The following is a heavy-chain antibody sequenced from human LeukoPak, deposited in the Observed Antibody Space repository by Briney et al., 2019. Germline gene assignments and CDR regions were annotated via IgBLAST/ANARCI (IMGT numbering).Heavy chain of an antibody. CDR2: IYHSGST. J-gene: IGHJ4*02. CDR1: GGSISSSNW. V-gene: IGHV4-4*02. D-gene: IGHD6-19*01. Sequence: PSETLSLTCAVSGGSISSSNWWSCVRQHPGKGLEWIGEIYHSGSTNYNPSLKSRVTISVDKSKNQFSLKLSSVTAADTAVYYCARDQEEGSGSPFDYWRQRTLVSVSS. CDR3: ARDQEEGSGSPFDY.